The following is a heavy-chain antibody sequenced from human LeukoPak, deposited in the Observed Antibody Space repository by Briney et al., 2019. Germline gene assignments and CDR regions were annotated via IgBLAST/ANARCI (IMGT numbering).Heavy chain of an antibody. CDR2: INPSGSGT. J-gene: IGHJ5*02. Sequence: GASVRVSCKASGYTFTGYYMHWVRQAPGQGLEWMGLINPSGSGTLYAQKFQGRVTMTRDMSTTTAYMELRSLRSEDTAVYYCARDNSVGDIAWWFDPWGQGTLVTVSS. D-gene: IGHD3-16*02. CDR1: GYTFTGYY. V-gene: IGHV1-46*01. CDR3: ARDNSVGDIAWWFDP.